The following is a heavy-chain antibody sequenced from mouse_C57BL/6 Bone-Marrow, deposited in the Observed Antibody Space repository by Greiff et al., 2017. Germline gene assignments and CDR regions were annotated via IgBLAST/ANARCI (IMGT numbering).Heavy chain of an antibody. D-gene: IGHD1-1*01. V-gene: IGHV1-85*01. CDR3: ARDYGSSYWYFDG. CDR1: GYTFTSYD. J-gene: IGHJ1*03. CDR2: IYPRDGST. Sequence: VHLVESGPELVKPGASVKLSCKASGYTFTSYDINWVKQRPGQGLEWIGWIYPRDGSTKYNEKFKGKATLTVDTSSSTAYMEHHRLRCVDSAVYVWARDYGSSYWYFDGWGTGTTVTVSS.